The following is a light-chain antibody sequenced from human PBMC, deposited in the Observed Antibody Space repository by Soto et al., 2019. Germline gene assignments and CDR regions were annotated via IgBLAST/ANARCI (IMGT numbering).Light chain of an antibody. Sequence: QSVLTQPRSVSGSPGQSVTISCTGNSSDVGGYNYVSWYQQHPGKAPKLMIYDVSKWPSGVPDRFSGSKSGNTASLTISGLQAEDEADYYCCSYAGNSLWVFGGGTKLTVL. CDR1: SSDVGGYNY. J-gene: IGLJ3*02. CDR2: DVS. CDR3: CSYAGNSLWV. V-gene: IGLV2-11*01.